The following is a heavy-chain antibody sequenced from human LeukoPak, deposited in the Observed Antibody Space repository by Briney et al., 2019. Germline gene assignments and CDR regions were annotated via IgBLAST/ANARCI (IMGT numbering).Heavy chain of an antibody. Sequence: GGSLRLSCAASGFTFTYHSMNWVRQAPGKGLEWVSSISISSSYIYYADSVKGRFTISRDNAKNSLYLQMNSLRAEDTAVYYCARDRILRYSYDDYWGQGTLVTVSS. CDR1: GFTFTYHS. CDR2: ISISSSYI. V-gene: IGHV3-21*01. CDR3: ARDRILRYSYDDY. D-gene: IGHD5-18*01. J-gene: IGHJ4*02.